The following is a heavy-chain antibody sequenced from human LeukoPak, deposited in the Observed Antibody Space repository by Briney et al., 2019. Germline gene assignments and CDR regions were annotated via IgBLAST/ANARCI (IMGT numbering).Heavy chain of an antibody. CDR1: GFTFDDYA. Sequence: GRSLRLSCAASGFTFDDYAMHWVRQAPGKGLEWVSGISWNSGSIGYADSVKGRFTISRDNAKNSLYLQTNSLRAEDTALYYCAKDLGYSSSWSDYWGQGTLVTVSS. CDR2: ISWNSGSI. J-gene: IGHJ4*02. D-gene: IGHD6-13*01. CDR3: AKDLGYSSSWSDY. V-gene: IGHV3-9*01.